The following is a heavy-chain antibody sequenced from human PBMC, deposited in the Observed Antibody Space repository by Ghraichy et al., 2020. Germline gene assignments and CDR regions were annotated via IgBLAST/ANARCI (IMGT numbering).Heavy chain of an antibody. V-gene: IGHV3-7*01. D-gene: IGHD1-20*01. Sequence: ETLSLTCIGSGFTFSPYWMSWVRQAPGKGLEWVANIKEDGSQQNYVDSVKGRFTISRDNAKNSLYLQMNSLRAEDTAVYYCASNGNWRFDYWGQGTLVAVSS. CDR3: ASNGNWRFDY. J-gene: IGHJ4*02. CDR2: IKEDGSQQ. CDR1: GFTFSPYW.